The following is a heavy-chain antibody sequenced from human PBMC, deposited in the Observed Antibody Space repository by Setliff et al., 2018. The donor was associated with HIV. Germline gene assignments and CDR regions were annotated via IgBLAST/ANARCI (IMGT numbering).Heavy chain of an antibody. D-gene: IGHD3-22*01. CDR1: GFSFSSYA. Sequence: GGSLRLSCAASGFSFSSYAMSWVRQAPGKGLEWVSGIIGSGGSTYYADSVKGRFTISRDNSKNTLFLQMSSLRTEDTAVYYCAKDPTYYYESSGPYDAFDVWGQGTMVTVSS. CDR2: IIGSGGST. CDR3: AKDPTYYYESSGPYDAFDV. V-gene: IGHV3-23*01. J-gene: IGHJ3*01.